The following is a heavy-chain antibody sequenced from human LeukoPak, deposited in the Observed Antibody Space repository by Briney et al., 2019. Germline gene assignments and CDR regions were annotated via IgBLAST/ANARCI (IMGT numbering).Heavy chain of an antibody. Sequence: SETLSVTCSVSGDSVARSDSYWDWIRQPPGKGLEWIGTIYYSGKTYYSPSLKSRVTMSVDTSNNQFSLNLRSVTAADTAVYYCARRRYYDGSGYSEWGQGTLVSVFS. CDR2: IYYSGKT. CDR3: ARRRYYDGSGYSE. J-gene: IGHJ1*01. D-gene: IGHD3-22*01. V-gene: IGHV4-39*01. CDR1: GDSVARSDSY.